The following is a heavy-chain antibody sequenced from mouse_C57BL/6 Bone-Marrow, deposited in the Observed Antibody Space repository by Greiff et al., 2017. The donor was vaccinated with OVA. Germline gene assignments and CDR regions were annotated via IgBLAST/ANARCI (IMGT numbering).Heavy chain of an antibody. J-gene: IGHJ4*01. V-gene: IGHV1-69*01. CDR3: ARGSYYSNSCAMDY. D-gene: IGHD2-5*01. CDR2: IDPSDSYT. CDR1: GYTFTSYW. Sequence: QVQLQQPGAELVMPGASVKLSCKASGYTFTSYWMHWVKQRPGQGLEWIGEIDPSDSYTNYNQKFKGKSTLTVDKSSSTAYMQLSSLTSEDSAVYYCARGSYYSNSCAMDYWGQGTSVTVSS.